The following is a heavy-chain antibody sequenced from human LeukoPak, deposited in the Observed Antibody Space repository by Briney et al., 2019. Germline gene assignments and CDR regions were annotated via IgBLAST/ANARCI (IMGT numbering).Heavy chain of an antibody. D-gene: IGHD7-27*01. V-gene: IGHV1-8*01. J-gene: IGHJ4*02. CDR1: GYTFTNYD. Sequence: ASVKVSCKTSGYTFTNYDINWVRQATGQGLEWMGWMNPKSGNTGSAQRFQGRVTLTRDTSISTAYMKLSSLRSEDTAVYYCARVWGSIDYWGQGTLVTVSS. CDR3: ARVWGSIDY. CDR2: MNPKSGNT.